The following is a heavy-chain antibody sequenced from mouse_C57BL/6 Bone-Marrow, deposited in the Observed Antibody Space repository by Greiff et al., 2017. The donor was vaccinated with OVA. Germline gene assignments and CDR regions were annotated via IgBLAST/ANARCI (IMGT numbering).Heavy chain of an antibody. CDR1: GYSFTGYY. Sequence: EVQLQESGPELVKPGASVKISCKASGYSFTGYYMNWVKQSPEKSLEWIGEINPSTGGTTYNQKFKAKATLTVDKSSSTAYMQLKSLTSEDSAVYYCARPGLPWYCDVWGTGTTVTVPS. CDR3: ARPGLPWYCDV. CDR2: INPSTGGT. D-gene: IGHD5-5*01. J-gene: IGHJ1*03. V-gene: IGHV1-42*01.